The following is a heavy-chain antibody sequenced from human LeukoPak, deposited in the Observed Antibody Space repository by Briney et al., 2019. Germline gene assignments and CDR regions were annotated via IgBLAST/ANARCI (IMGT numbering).Heavy chain of an antibody. CDR3: ARDRDNVAGTRGYFDY. Sequence: GGSLRLSCAASGFIFSNYGMHWVRQTPGKGLEWVAFIRYDGSNKYYADSVKGRFTISRDNSKNTLYVQMNSLRAEDTAVYYCARDRDNVAGTRGYFDYWGQGTLVTVSS. CDR2: IRYDGSNK. J-gene: IGHJ4*02. D-gene: IGHD6-19*01. V-gene: IGHV3-30*02. CDR1: GFIFSNYG.